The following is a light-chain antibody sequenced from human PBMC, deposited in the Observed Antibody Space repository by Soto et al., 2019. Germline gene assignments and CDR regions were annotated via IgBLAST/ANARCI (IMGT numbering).Light chain of an antibody. CDR2: GAA. Sequence: EVVLTQSPGTLSLSPGERATLSCRASQSVSSSYLAWHQQKPGQAPRLLIYGAASRATGIPDRFSGSGSGTDFTLTISRLEPEYVAVYYCQQYSSASITFGQGTRLEIK. CDR1: QSVSSSY. V-gene: IGKV3-20*01. CDR3: QQYSSASIT. J-gene: IGKJ5*01.